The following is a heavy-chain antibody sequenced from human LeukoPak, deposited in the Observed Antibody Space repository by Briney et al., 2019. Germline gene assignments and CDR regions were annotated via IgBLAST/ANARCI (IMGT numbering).Heavy chain of an antibody. D-gene: IGHD2-15*01. CDR3: ARDDRYCSGGSCYRVFDP. CDR1: GYTFTSYA. Sequence: ASVKVSYKASGYTFTSYAMHWVRQAPGQRLEWMGWINAGNGNTKYSQKFQGRVTITRDTSASTAYMELSSLRSEDTAVYYCARDDRYCSGGSCYRVFDPWGQGTLVTVSS. CDR2: INAGNGNT. V-gene: IGHV1-3*01. J-gene: IGHJ5*02.